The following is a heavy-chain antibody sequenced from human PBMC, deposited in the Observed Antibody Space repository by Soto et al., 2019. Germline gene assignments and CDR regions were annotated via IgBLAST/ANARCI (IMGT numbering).Heavy chain of an antibody. Sequence: SETLSLTCTVSGGSISSSSYYWGWIRQPPGKGLEYIGDIHYRENTKYNPSLTSRVTISLDMSKNQFSLKLTSMTAADTAVYYCAAEGGSRTFWGQGILVTVSS. J-gene: IGHJ4*02. CDR3: AAEGGSRTF. D-gene: IGHD3-16*01. CDR2: IHYRENT. CDR1: GGSISSSSYY. V-gene: IGHV4-61*05.